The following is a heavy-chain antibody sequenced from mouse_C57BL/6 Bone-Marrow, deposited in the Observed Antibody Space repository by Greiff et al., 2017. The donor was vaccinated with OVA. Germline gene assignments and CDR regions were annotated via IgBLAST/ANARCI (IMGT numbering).Heavy chain of an antibody. CDR3: ARLATNFDY. Sequence: QVQLQQPGAELVKPGASVKLSCKASGYTFTSYWMHWVKQRPGQGLEWIGMIHPNSGSTNYNEKFKSKATLTVDKSSNTSYMQLSGLTSEDAAVYYCARLATNFDYWGQGTTLTVSS. CDR1: GYTFTSYW. CDR2: IHPNSGST. J-gene: IGHJ2*01. D-gene: IGHD1-1*01. V-gene: IGHV1-64*01.